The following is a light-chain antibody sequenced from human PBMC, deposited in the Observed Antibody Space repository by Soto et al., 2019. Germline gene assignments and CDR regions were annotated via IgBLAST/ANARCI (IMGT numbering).Light chain of an antibody. CDR2: GAF. CDR3: QQYGSLPKT. CDR1: QSVLYSSNNKNY. V-gene: IGKV4-1*01. Sequence: DIVMTQSPDLLAVSLGERATINCKSSQSVLYSSNNKNYLAWYQQKSGQAPRLLIYGAFSRANGIPVRFSGSASGTDFTLIISRLEPEDVAVYYCQQYGSLPKTFGQGTKVDIK. J-gene: IGKJ1*01.